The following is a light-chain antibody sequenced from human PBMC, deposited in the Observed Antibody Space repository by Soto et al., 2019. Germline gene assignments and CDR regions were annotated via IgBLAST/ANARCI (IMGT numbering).Light chain of an antibody. CDR2: RNN. J-gene: IGLJ3*02. CDR1: SSNVGSNY. V-gene: IGLV1-47*01. Sequence: QSVLTQPPSASGTPGQRVTISCSGSSSNVGSNYVYWYQQLPGTAPKLLIYRNNQRPSGVPDRFSGSKSGTSASLAISGLRSEDEADYYCAAWGDSLSAPWVFGGGTKLTVL. CDR3: AAWGDSLSAPWV.